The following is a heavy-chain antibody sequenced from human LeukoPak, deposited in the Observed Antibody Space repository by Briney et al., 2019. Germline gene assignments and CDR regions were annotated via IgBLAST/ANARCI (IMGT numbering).Heavy chain of an antibody. CDR3: ARQKPEYYYDSRRGAIDI. D-gene: IGHD3-22*01. J-gene: IGHJ3*02. V-gene: IGHV4-34*01. Sequence: TSETLSLTCTVSGGSISSYYWNWIRQPPGKGPEWIGEIRHSGSTNYNPSLKSRVTISVDTSKNQFSLKLSSVTAADTAVYYCARQKPEYYYDSRRGAIDIWGQGTMVTVSS. CDR1: GGSISSYY. CDR2: IRHSGST.